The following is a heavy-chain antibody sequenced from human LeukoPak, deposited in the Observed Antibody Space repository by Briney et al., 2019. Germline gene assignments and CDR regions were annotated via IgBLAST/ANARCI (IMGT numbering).Heavy chain of an antibody. Sequence: EGSLRLSCGASGFSFSSYWMHWVRQAPGKGLMWFSRVNNDGSSTTYADSVEGRFTISRDNARNTLYLRMNSLRAEDTAVYYCARSSYPYYFDYWGQGTLVTVSS. D-gene: IGHD6-19*01. CDR1: GFSFSSYW. CDR2: VNNDGSST. J-gene: IGHJ4*02. CDR3: ARSSYPYYFDY. V-gene: IGHV3-74*01.